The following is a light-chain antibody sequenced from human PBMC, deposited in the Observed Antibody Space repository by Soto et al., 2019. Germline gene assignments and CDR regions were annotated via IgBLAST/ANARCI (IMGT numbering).Light chain of an antibody. CDR3: LLSYNGPYV. CDR1: TGAVTNVHY. J-gene: IGLJ1*01. CDR2: DTT. Sequence: QAVVTQEPSLTVSPGGTVTLTCCSRTGAVTNVHYPYWFQQKPGQAPRTLIYDTTNRHSWTPARFSGSLLGGKAALTLSGAQPEDEAEYYCLLSYNGPYVFGTGTKVT. V-gene: IGLV7-46*01.